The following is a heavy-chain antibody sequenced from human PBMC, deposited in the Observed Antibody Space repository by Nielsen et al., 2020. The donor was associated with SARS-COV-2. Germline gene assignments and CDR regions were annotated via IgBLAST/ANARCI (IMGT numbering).Heavy chain of an antibody. Sequence: SLKISCAASGFTFDDYAMHWVRQAPGKGLEWVSGISWNSGSIGYADSVKGRFTISRDNAKNSLYLQMNSLRAEDTALYYCAKVPSAGEHDAFDIWGQGTMVTVSS. D-gene: IGHD6-13*01. CDR1: GFTFDDYA. J-gene: IGHJ3*02. CDR2: ISWNSGSI. V-gene: IGHV3-9*01. CDR3: AKVPSAGEHDAFDI.